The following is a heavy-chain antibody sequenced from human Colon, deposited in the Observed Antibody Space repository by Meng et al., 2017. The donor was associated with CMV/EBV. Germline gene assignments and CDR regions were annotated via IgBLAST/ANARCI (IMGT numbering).Heavy chain of an antibody. Sequence: GGSLKISCVVSGVTFSDSVMSWVRQAPGKGLEWVAAISSRGDKRDYADSVKGRFTISRDNFRNTVILQMSSMKVEDTAVYYCARGQFLHYFDDWGRGTLVTVSS. CDR3: ARGQFLHYFDD. CDR2: ISSRGDKR. CDR1: GVTFSDSV. D-gene: IGHD2/OR15-2a*01. V-gene: IGHV3-23*01. J-gene: IGHJ4*02.